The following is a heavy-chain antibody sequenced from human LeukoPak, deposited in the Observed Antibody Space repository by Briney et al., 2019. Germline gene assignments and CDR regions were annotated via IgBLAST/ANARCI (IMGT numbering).Heavy chain of an antibody. Sequence: ASVKVSCEASGYTFTSYDINWVRQATGQGLEWMGWMNPNSGITGYAQKFQGRVTISRNTSISTAYMELSSLRSEDTAVYYCAREDYYDSGSNDYWGQGTLVTVSS. J-gene: IGHJ4*02. D-gene: IGHD3-22*01. V-gene: IGHV1-8*03. CDR3: AREDYYDSGSNDY. CDR1: GYTFTSYD. CDR2: MNPNSGIT.